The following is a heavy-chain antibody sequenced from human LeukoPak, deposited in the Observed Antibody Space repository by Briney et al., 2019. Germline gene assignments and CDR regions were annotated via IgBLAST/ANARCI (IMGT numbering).Heavy chain of an antibody. Sequence: PSQTLSLTCTVSGGSMNSGDYYWSWIRQHPGKGLEWIGYIHHSRGTFYNPSLNSRVSISADTSKNQFSLNLSSVTAADTAVYYCARYYDSTGYYYIRAFDVWGQGTMVTASS. J-gene: IGHJ3*01. D-gene: IGHD3-22*01. CDR2: IHHSRGT. CDR1: GGSMNSGDYY. CDR3: ARYYDSTGYYYIRAFDV. V-gene: IGHV4-31*03.